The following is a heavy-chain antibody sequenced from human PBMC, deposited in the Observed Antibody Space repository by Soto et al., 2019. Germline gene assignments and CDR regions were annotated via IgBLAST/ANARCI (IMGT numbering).Heavy chain of an antibody. J-gene: IGHJ6*02. Sequence: QVQLVQSGAEVKKPGSLVKVSCKASGGTFSSYAISWVRQAPGQGLEWMGGIIPIFGTANYAQKFQGRVTITADESTSTAYMELSSLRSEDTAVYYCARDPEYYDILTGYGMDVWGQGTTVTVSS. D-gene: IGHD3-9*01. V-gene: IGHV1-69*12. CDR3: ARDPEYYDILTGYGMDV. CDR1: GGTFSSYA. CDR2: IIPIFGTA.